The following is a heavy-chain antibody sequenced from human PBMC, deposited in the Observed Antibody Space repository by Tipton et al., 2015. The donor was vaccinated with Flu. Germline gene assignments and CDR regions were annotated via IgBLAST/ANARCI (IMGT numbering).Heavy chain of an antibody. CDR2: IYTSGST. Sequence: TLSPTCTVSGGSISSYYWSWIRQPAGKGLEWIGRIYTSGSTNYNPSLKSRVTMSVDTSKNQFSLKLSSVTAADTAVYYCARGCDFWSGGEYYFDYWGQGTLVTVSS. J-gene: IGHJ4*02. D-gene: IGHD3-3*01. CDR1: GGSISSYY. V-gene: IGHV4-4*07. CDR3: ARGCDFWSGGEYYFDY.